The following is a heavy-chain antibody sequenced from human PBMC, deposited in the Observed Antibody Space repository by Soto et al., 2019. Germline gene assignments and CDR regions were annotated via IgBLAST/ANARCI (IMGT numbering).Heavy chain of an antibody. J-gene: IGHJ6*02. V-gene: IGHV4-39*01. Sequence: SETLSLTCTVSGGSISSSSYYWGWIRQPPGKGLEWIGSIYYSGSTYYNPSLKSRVTISVDTSKNQFSLKLSSVTAADTAVFYCASLGSTTRYHYYGMDVWGQGTTVTVSS. CDR1: GGSISSSSYY. CDR3: ASLGSTTRYHYYGMDV. CDR2: IYYSGST. D-gene: IGHD1-26*01.